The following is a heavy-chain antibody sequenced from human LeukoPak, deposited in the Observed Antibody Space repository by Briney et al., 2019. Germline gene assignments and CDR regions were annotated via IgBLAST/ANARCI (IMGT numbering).Heavy chain of an antibody. CDR1: GFTFDDYA. CDR3: AKDYYGSGSYHKSSDY. J-gene: IGHJ4*02. V-gene: IGHV3-9*01. CDR2: ISWNSGSI. D-gene: IGHD3-10*01. Sequence: GGSLRLSCAASGFTFDDYAMHWVRQAPGKGLEWVSGISWNSGSIGYADSVKGRFTISRDNSKNTLYLQMNSLRAEDTAVYYCAKDYYGSGSYHKSSDYWGQGTLVTVSS.